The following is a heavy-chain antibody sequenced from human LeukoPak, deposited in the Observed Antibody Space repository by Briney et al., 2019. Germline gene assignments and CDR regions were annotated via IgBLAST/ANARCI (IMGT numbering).Heavy chain of an antibody. V-gene: IGHV3-7*03. J-gene: IGHJ4*02. Sequence: SGGSLRLSCAASGFSFSTTWMTWVRQTPGKGLELVANINIDGSQRYHADSVEGRFTISRDNVKNTLYLQMSSLRVEDTAVYYCARDPGWGALDYWGQGALVIVPS. CDR1: GFSFSTTW. D-gene: IGHD3-16*01. CDR3: ARDPGWGALDY. CDR2: INIDGSQR.